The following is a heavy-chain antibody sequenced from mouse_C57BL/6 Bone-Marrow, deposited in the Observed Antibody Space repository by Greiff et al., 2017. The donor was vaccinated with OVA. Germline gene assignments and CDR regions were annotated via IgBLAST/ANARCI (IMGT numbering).Heavy chain of an antibody. V-gene: IGHV1-69*01. CDR1: GYTFTSYW. J-gene: IGHJ2*01. CDR2: IDPSDSYT. Sequence: QVQLQQPGAELVMPGASVKLSCKASGYTFTSYWMHWVKQRPGQGLEWIGEIDPSDSYTNYNQKFKGKSTLTVDKSSSTAYMQLSSLTSEDSAVYYCARTYEGNYWYFDYWGQGTTLTVSS. CDR3: ARTYEGNYWYFDY. D-gene: IGHD2-10*01.